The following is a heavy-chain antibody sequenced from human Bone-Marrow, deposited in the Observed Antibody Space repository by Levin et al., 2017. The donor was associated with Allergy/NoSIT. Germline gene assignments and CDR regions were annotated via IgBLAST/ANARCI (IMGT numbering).Heavy chain of an antibody. V-gene: IGHV3-74*01. D-gene: IGHD3-22*01. CDR3: ARVIDSLAYAFDI. CDR2: SNIDGSTT. J-gene: IGHJ3*02. Sequence: ETLSLTCAASGFTFGADWMHWVRQAPGTGLVWVSRSNIDGSTTTYADSVKGRFTISRDNAKNTVYLQMNSLRDEDTAVYYCARVIDSLAYAFDIWGQGTMVTVSS. CDR1: GFTFGADW.